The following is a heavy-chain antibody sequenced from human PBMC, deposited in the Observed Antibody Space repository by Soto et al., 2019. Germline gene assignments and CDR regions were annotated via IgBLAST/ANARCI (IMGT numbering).Heavy chain of an antibody. D-gene: IGHD2-15*01. CDR2: IFSDDEK. CDR3: ARIKKDGSPYCFGGSCHDFDY. Sequence: GSGPTLVNPTETLTLTCTVSGFSLSNTRVGVSWLRQSPGKALEWLAHIFSDDEKSYNTSLKSRLAISKDISKSQVVLSMANMDPVDAATYYCARIKKDGSPYCFGGSCHDFDYWGQGTLVTVSS. CDR1: GFSLSNTRVG. J-gene: IGHJ4*02. V-gene: IGHV2-26*01.